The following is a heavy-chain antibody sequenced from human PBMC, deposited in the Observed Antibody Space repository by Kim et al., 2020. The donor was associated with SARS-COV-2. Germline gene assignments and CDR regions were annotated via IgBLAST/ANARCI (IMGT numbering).Heavy chain of an antibody. V-gene: IGHV4-61*01. CDR2: IYYSGST. J-gene: IGHJ6*02. CDR3: ARVAVVAASGGNYYYYGMDV. CDR1: GGSVSSGSYY. Sequence: SETLSLTCTVSGGSVSSGSYYWSWIRQPPGKGLEWIGYIYYSGSTNYNPSLKSRVTISVDTSKNQFSLKLSSVTAADTAVYYCARVAVVAASGGNYYYYGMDVWGQGTTVTVSS. D-gene: IGHD2-15*01.